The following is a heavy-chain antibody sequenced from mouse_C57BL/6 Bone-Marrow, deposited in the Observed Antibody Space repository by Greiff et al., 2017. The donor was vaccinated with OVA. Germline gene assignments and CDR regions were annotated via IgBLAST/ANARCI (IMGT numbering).Heavy chain of an antibody. Sequence: DVKLVESGGGLVKPGGSLKLSCAASGLTFSSYAMSWVRQTPEKRLEWVATISDGGSYTYYPDNVKGRFTISRDNAKNNLYLQMSHLKSEDTAMYYCARSFYYYGSSYGYWGQGTTLTVSS. CDR3: ARSFYYYGSSYGY. CDR2: ISDGGSYT. J-gene: IGHJ2*01. D-gene: IGHD1-1*01. V-gene: IGHV5-4*03. CDR1: GLTFSSYA.